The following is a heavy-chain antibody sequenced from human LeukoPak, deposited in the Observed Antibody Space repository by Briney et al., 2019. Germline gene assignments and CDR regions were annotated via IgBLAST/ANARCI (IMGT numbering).Heavy chain of an antibody. Sequence: SETLSLTCTVSGASLSSGGYYWSWIRQPPGKGLEWIGEINHSGSTNYNPSLKSRVTISVDTSKNQFSLKLSSVTAADTAVYYCARGTSNWNYVVYYMDVWGKGTTVTVSS. CDR3: ARGTSNWNYVVYYMDV. D-gene: IGHD1-7*01. CDR1: GASLSSGGYY. CDR2: INHSGST. V-gene: IGHV4-34*01. J-gene: IGHJ6*03.